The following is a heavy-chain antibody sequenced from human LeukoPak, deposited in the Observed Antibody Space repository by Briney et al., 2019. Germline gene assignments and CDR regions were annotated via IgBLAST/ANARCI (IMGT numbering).Heavy chain of an antibody. V-gene: IGHV4-34*01. CDR2: INHSGST. Sequence: SETLSLTCTVSGGSISSYYWSWIRQPPGKGLEWIGEINHSGSTNYNPSLKSRVTISVDTSKNQFSLKLSSVTAADTAVYYCARRPPSYYDSSGYSFDYWGQGTLVTVSS. D-gene: IGHD3-22*01. CDR3: ARRPPSYYDSSGYSFDY. J-gene: IGHJ4*02. CDR1: GGSISSYY.